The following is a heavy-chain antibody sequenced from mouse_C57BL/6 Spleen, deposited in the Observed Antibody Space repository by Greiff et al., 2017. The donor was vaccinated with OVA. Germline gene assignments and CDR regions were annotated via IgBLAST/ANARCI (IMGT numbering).Heavy chain of an antibody. CDR3: AISLLTAQATAY. CDR2: IHPSDSDP. V-gene: IGHV1-74*01. J-gene: IGHJ3*01. Sequence: QVQLQQPGAELVKPGASVKVSCKASGYTFTSYWMHWVKQRPGQGLEWIGRIHPSDSDPNYNQKFKGKATLTVDKSSSTAYMQLSSLTSEDSAVYYCAISLLTAQATAYWGQGTLVTVSA. D-gene: IGHD3-2*02. CDR1: GYTFTSYW.